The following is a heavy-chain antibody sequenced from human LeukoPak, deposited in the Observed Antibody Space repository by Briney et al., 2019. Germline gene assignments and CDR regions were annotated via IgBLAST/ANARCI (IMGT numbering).Heavy chain of an antibody. Sequence: SETLSLTCTVSGGSISSYYWSWIRQPPGKGLEWIGYIYYSGSTNYNPSLKSRVTISVDTSKSQFSLKLSSVTAADTAVYYCTGYSSYPPFDYWGRGTLVTVSS. V-gene: IGHV4-59*01. CDR1: GGSISSYY. CDR2: IYYSGST. J-gene: IGHJ4*02. CDR3: TGYSSYPPFDY. D-gene: IGHD6-19*01.